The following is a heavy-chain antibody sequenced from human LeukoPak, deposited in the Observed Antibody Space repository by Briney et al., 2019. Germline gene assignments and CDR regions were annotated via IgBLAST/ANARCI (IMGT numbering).Heavy chain of an antibody. V-gene: IGHV4-59*01. J-gene: IGHJ4*02. CDR1: GGSISSYY. D-gene: IGHD6-13*01. CDR3: ARGATFMDSSSWYVDY. Sequence: SSETLSLTCTVSGGSISSYYWSWIRQPPGKGLEWIGYIYYSGSTNYNPSLKSRVTISVDTSKNQFSLKLSSVTAADTAVYYCARGATFMDSSSWYVDYWGQGTLVTVSS. CDR2: IYYSGST.